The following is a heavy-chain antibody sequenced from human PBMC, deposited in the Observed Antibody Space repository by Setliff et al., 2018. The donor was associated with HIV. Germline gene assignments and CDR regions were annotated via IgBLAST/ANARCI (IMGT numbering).Heavy chain of an antibody. CDR2: IIPILGIA. CDR3: ARSGRLRGYSGYDLDAFDI. J-gene: IGHJ3*02. Sequence: SVKVSCKASGGTFSSYAISWVRQAPGQGLEWMGGIIPILGIANYAQKLQGRVTMTTDTSTNTAYMELRSLRSDDTAVYYCARSGRLRGYSGYDLDAFDIWGQGTMVTVSS. V-gene: IGHV1-69*10. CDR1: GGTFSSYA. D-gene: IGHD5-12*01.